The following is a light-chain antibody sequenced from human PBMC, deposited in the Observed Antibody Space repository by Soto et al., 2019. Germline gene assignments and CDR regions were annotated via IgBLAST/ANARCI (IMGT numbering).Light chain of an antibody. V-gene: IGKV3-20*01. J-gene: IGKJ1*01. CDR2: RTS. CDR1: ESVSSSF. Sequence: EVVLTQSPGTLSLSPGERATLSCRASESVSSSFLTWYQQKPGQATRLLIYRTSNRVTGIADRFSGSGSGTDFTLTISRLEPEDFAVYFCQHYGNSLWTFGQGTKVEIK. CDR3: QHYGNSLWT.